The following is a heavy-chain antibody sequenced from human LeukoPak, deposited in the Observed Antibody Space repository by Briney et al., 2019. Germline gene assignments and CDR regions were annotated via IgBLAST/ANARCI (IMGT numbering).Heavy chain of an antibody. Sequence: GGSLRLSCSAAGFTFSSYAMHWVRQAAGKGLKYVSSISSNGVPTYYADSVRGRFTNSRDNSKNTLYLQMSSLRTEDTAVYYCVKDRAVDYWGQGTLVSVSS. CDR3: VKDRAVDY. CDR2: ISSNGVPT. V-gene: IGHV3-64D*06. CDR1: GFTFSSYA. D-gene: IGHD3-10*01. J-gene: IGHJ4*02.